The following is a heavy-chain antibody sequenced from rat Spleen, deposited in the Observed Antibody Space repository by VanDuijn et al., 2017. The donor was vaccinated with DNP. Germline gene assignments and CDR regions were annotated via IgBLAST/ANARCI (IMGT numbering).Heavy chain of an antibody. CDR3: ARAPTVATAMDA. CDR2: ISSSSSYI. D-gene: IGHD1-3*01. J-gene: IGHJ4*01. Sequence: EVQLVESGGGLVQPGRSLKLSCAASGFTFSNYGMNWIRQAPGKGLEWVASISSSSSYIYYADTVKGRFTISRENAKNTLYLQMTSLRSEDTALYYCARAPTVATAMDAWGQGTSVTVSS. CDR1: GFTFSNYG. V-gene: IGHV5-34*01.